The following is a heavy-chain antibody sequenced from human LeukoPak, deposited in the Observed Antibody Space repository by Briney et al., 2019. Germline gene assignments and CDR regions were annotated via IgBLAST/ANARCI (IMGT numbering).Heavy chain of an antibody. J-gene: IGHJ4*02. CDR2: FDPEDGET. V-gene: IGHV1-24*01. CDR3: ATVPYRHMIVVNYFDY. CDR1: GYTLTELS. Sequence: ASVKVSCKVSGYTLTELSMHWVRQAPGKGLEWMGGFDPEDGETIHAQKFQGRVTMTEDTSTDTAYMELSSLRSEDTAVYYCATVPYRHMIVVNYFDYWGQGTLVTVSS. D-gene: IGHD3-22*01.